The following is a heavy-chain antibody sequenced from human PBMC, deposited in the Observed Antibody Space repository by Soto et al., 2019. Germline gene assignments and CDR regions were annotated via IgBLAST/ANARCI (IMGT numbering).Heavy chain of an antibody. Sequence: QVQLQESGPGLVKPSETLSLNCTVSGGSISSFYWSWIRQSPGKGLEWIGYIYYTGSTVYNPSLKSRVTISLDTSKTQFSLKLRSVTAADTAVYYCARVMYGSGSYLHTFDYWGQGTLVTVSS. CDR3: ARVMYGSGSYLHTFDY. J-gene: IGHJ4*02. D-gene: IGHD3-10*01. CDR1: GGSISSFY. CDR2: IYYTGST. V-gene: IGHV4-59*01.